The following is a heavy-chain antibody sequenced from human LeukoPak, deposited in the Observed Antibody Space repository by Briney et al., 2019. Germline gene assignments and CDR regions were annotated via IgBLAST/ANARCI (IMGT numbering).Heavy chain of an antibody. V-gene: IGHV3-74*01. CDR3: ARDEEW. J-gene: IGHJ4*02. CDR1: GFSFSNYW. D-gene: IGHD3-3*01. Sequence: PGGSLRLSCAASGFSFSNYWMHWVRQDPEKGLLWVSRISEDGSDISYADSVKGRFTISRDNTKNTLYLQMNSLRAEDTAVYYCARDEEWWGQGTLVTVSS. CDR2: ISEDGSDI.